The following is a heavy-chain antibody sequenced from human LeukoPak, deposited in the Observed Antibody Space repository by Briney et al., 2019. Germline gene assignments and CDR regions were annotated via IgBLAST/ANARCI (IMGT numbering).Heavy chain of an antibody. J-gene: IGHJ4*02. Sequence: SVKVSCKASGGTFSSYAISWVRQAPGQGLEWVGGIIPIFGTANYAQKFQGRVTITADESTSTAYMELSSLRSEDTAVYYCARDRDQAGYSYGYGYWGQGTLVTVSS. V-gene: IGHV1-69*13. CDR2: IIPIFGTA. D-gene: IGHD5-18*01. CDR1: GGTFSSYA. CDR3: ARDRDQAGYSYGYGY.